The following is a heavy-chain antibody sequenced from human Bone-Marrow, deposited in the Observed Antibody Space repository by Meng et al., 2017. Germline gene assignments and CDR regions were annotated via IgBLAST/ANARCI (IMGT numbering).Heavy chain of an antibody. CDR2: IKQDGSEK. CDR1: GFTFSSNW. CDR3: ARDPPHSYYYDSSGSLDY. Sequence: GESLKISCAASGFTFSSNWMSWVRQAPGKGLEWVANIKQDGSEKYYVDSVKGRFTISRDNAKNSLYLQMDSLRAEDTAVYYCARDPPHSYYYDSSGSLDYWGQGTLVTVSS. J-gene: IGHJ4*02. V-gene: IGHV3-7*01. D-gene: IGHD3-22*01.